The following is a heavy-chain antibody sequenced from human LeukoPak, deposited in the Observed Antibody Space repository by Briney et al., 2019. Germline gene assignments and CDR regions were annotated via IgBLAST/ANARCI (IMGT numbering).Heavy chain of an antibody. Sequence: PGGSLRLSCAASGFTFRNYGMNWVRQAPGKGLEWVSYISSSSTSIDYADSVRGRFTISRDNARNSLYLQMNSLRAEDTAVYYCARGGAARPDNWGQGTMVIVS. CDR2: ISSSSTSI. CDR1: GFTFRNYG. J-gene: IGHJ3*02. CDR3: ARGGAARPDN. D-gene: IGHD6-6*01. V-gene: IGHV3-48*04.